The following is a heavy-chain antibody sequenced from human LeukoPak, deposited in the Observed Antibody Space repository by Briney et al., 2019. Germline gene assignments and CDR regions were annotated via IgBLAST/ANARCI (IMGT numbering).Heavy chain of an antibody. Sequence: GGSLRLSCAASGFTFSSYSMNWVRQAPGKGLEWVSSISSSSSYIYYADSVKGRFTISRDNAKNSLYLQMNSLRAEDTAVYYCAREDSNARDFWSGYYMPNDYWGQGTQVTVSS. D-gene: IGHD3-3*01. V-gene: IGHV3-21*01. J-gene: IGHJ4*02. CDR1: GFTFSSYS. CDR3: AREDSNARDFWSGYYMPNDY. CDR2: ISSSSSYI.